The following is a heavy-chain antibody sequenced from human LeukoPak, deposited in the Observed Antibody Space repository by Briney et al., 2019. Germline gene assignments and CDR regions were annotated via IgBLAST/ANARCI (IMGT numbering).Heavy chain of an antibody. Sequence: GGSLRLSCAASGFTVSSTYMSWVRQAPGKGLEWVSGLSANDGTTYYADSVKGRFTISRDDSKNTLYLQMNNLRVEDTAVYYCAPGSYFDYWGQGTLVTVSS. CDR1: GFTVSSTY. CDR3: APGSYFDY. CDR2: LSANDGTT. J-gene: IGHJ4*02. D-gene: IGHD1-26*01. V-gene: IGHV3-23*01.